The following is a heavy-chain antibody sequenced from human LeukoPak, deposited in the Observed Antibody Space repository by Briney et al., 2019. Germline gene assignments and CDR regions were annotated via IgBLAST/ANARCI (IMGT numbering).Heavy chain of an antibody. CDR2: ISPSGGIT. V-gene: IGHV3-23*01. J-gene: IGHJ4*02. CDR3: ARAIVGATIDY. Sequence: GGSLRLSCAASGFTFSSHGMNWVRQAPGKGLEWVSGISPSGGITYYTDSVKGRFTISRDNAKNTLYLQMNSLRAEDTAVYYCARAIVGATIDYWGQGTLVTVSS. CDR1: GFTFSSHG. D-gene: IGHD1-26*01.